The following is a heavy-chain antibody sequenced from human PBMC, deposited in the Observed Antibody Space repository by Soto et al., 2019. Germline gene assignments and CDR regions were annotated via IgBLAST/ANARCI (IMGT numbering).Heavy chain of an antibody. Sequence: EVQLVESGGGLVQPGRSLRLSCAASGFTFDDYAMHWVLQAPGKDLEWVSGISWNSGSIGYADSVKGRFTISRDNAKNSLYLQMNSLRAEDTDLYYCAKEGGKRGYSYGYVYWGQGTLVTVSS. CDR1: GFTFDDYA. V-gene: IGHV3-9*01. CDR3: AKEGGKRGYSYGYVY. D-gene: IGHD5-18*01. CDR2: ISWNSGSI. J-gene: IGHJ4*02.